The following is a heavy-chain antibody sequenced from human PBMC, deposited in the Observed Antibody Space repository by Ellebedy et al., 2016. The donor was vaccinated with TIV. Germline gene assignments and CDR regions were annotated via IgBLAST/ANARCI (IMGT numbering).Heavy chain of an antibody. CDR2: IYYSGSN. CDR3: ARGGLRSGYDFDY. V-gene: IGHV4-31*03. D-gene: IGHD5-12*01. J-gene: IGHJ4*02. Sequence: LRLXXTVSGGSISSGGYYWSWIRPHPGKGLEWIGYIYYSGSNYYNPSLKSRVTISVDTSKNQFSLKLSSVTAAATAVYYCARGGLRSGYDFDYWGQGTLVTVSS. CDR1: GGSISSGGYY.